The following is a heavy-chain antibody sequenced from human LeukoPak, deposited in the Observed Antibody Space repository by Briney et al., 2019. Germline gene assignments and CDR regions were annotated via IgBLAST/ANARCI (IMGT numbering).Heavy chain of an antibody. CDR2: ISYDGSNK. CDR3: AKGVSSRFFDY. V-gene: IGHV3-30*18. J-gene: IGHJ4*02. Sequence: PGGSLRLSCAASGFTFSSYGMHWVRQAPGKGLEWVAVISYDGSNKYYADSVKGRFTISRDNSKNTLYLQMNSLRAEDTAVYYCAKGVSSRFFDYWGQGTQVTVSS. CDR1: GFTFSSYG.